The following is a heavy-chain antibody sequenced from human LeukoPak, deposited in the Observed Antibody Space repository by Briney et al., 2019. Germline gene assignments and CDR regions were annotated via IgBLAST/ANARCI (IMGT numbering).Heavy chain of an antibody. Sequence: PGGSLRLSCAASGFTFSSYGMHWVRQAPGKGLEWVAVISYDGSNKYYADSVKGRFTISRDNSKNTLYLQMNSLRAEDTAVYYCAKGLRDTVYYYYGMDVWGQGTTVTVSS. CDR2: ISYDGSNK. D-gene: IGHD4-17*01. CDR3: AKGLRDTVYYYYGMDV. V-gene: IGHV3-30*18. CDR1: GFTFSSYG. J-gene: IGHJ6*02.